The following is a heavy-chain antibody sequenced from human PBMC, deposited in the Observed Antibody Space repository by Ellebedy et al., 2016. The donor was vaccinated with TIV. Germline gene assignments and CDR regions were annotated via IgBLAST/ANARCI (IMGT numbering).Heavy chain of an antibody. Sequence: GGSLRLXXAASGFTFSSYGMHWVRQAPGKGLEWVAVISYDGSNKYYADSVKGRFTISRDNSKNTLYLQMNSLRAEDTAVYYCARDDEWPIYYGMDVWGQGTTVTVSS. CDR3: ARDDEWPIYYGMDV. D-gene: IGHD3-3*01. CDR2: ISYDGSNK. V-gene: IGHV3-30*19. CDR1: GFTFSSYG. J-gene: IGHJ6*02.